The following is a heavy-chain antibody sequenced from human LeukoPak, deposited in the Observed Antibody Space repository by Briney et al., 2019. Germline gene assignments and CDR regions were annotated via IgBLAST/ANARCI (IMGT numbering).Heavy chain of an antibody. J-gene: IGHJ4*02. CDR1: GGTFSSYA. Sequence: SVKVSYKASGGTFSSYAISWVRQAPGQGLEWMVGIIPIFGTANYAQKFQGRVTLTAGESTSTAYMELSSLRSEDTAVYYCARGPCHIWSGCAGTPTDYWGQGTLVTVSS. CDR2: IIPIFGTA. V-gene: IGHV1-69*13. CDR3: ARGPCHIWSGCAGTPTDY. D-gene: IGHD3-3*01.